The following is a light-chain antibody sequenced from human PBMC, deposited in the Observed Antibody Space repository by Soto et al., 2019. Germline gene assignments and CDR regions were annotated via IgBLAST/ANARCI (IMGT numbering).Light chain of an antibody. CDR2: GAS. J-gene: IGKJ1*01. Sequence: EIVLMQSPGTLSLSPGERATLSCRASQSFDIDYLAWYQQKPGQAPTLVIYGASNRATGIPDRFSGSGSGTDFTLTISRLEPEDLAVYYCQQYGSSPWTFGQGTKVEI. CDR3: QQYGSSPWT. V-gene: IGKV3-20*01. CDR1: QSFDIDY.